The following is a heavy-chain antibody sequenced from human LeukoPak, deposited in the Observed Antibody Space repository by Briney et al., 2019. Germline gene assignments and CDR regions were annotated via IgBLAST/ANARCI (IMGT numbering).Heavy chain of an antibody. CDR1: GFTISSNY. Sequence: PGGSLSISCAASGFTISSNYMSGVRQAPEKGLERVGVIYSGGSTYYADSVKGRFTISRDNSKNTLYLQMNSLRAEDTAVYYCARDSDYYDSSGYYLWGQGTLVTVSS. CDR3: ARDSDYYDSSGYYL. J-gene: IGHJ4*02. D-gene: IGHD3-22*01. V-gene: IGHV3-53*01. CDR2: IYSGGST.